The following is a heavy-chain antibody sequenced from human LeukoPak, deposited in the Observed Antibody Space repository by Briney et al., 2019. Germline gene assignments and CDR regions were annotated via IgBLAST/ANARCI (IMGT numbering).Heavy chain of an antibody. CDR2: INSDGSST. Sequence: GGSLRLSCAASGFTFSSYWMHWVRQAPGKGLVWVTRINSDGSSTSYADSVKGRFTISRDNAKNTLYLQMNSLRAEDTAVYYCAGARGRDGYDYWGQGTLVTVSS. V-gene: IGHV3-74*01. D-gene: IGHD5-24*01. J-gene: IGHJ4*02. CDR1: GFTFSSYW. CDR3: AGARGRDGYDY.